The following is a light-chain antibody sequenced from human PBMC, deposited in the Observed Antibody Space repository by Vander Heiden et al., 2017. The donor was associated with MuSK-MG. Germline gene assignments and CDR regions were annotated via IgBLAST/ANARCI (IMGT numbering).Light chain of an antibody. Sequence: QTVVTQATSFSVSPGGTVTLTFGLSSGSLSTSYYPSWYQQTPGQALLTRNYSTSTRASGVPYRFSGAILANKAVLNITGAEANDDSYDYCEQFMGSYVVFGGGTKLTVL. CDR3: EQFMGSYVV. CDR2: STS. J-gene: IGLJ2*01. V-gene: IGLV8-61*01. CDR1: SGSLSTSYY.